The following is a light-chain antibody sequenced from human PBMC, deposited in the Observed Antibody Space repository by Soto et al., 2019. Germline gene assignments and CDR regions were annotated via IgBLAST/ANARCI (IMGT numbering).Light chain of an antibody. CDR2: GAS. J-gene: IGKJ1*01. CDR3: QQFRNWPWT. Sequence: EIVLTQSPGTLSVSPGDRVTLSCKASQSISINLAWYQHKPGQAPRLLIHGASTRATGVPARISGSGSGTECTLTISSLQSEDVAVYYCQQFRNWPWTLGQGTKVDIK. V-gene: IGKV3D-15*01. CDR1: QSISIN.